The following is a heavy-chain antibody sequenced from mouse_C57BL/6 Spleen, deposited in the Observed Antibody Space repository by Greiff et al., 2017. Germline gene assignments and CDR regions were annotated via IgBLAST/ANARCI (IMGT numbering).Heavy chain of an antibody. V-gene: IGHV5-17*01. D-gene: IGHD1-1*01. CDR3: ARRNDYFGSSYAMDY. CDR2: ISSGSSTI. Sequence: EVQGVESGGGLVKPGGSLKLSCAASGFTFSDYGMHWVRQAPEKGLEWVAYISSGSSTIYYADTVKGRFTISRDNAKNTLFLQMTSLRSEDTAMYYCARRNDYFGSSYAMDYWGQGTSVTVSS. J-gene: IGHJ4*01. CDR1: GFTFSDYG.